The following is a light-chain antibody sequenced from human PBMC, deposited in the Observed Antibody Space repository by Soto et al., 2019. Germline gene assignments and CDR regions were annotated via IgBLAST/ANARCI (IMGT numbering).Light chain of an antibody. Sequence: QSVLTQPASVSGSPGQSITISCTGTSSDVGGYNYVSWYQQHPGKAPNLMIYDVINRPSGVSNRFSGSKSGNSASLTISGLQAEDEADYYCSSYTSSSTYVVFGGGTKLTVL. V-gene: IGLV2-14*03. CDR2: DVI. J-gene: IGLJ2*01. CDR1: SSDVGGYNY. CDR3: SSYTSSSTYVV.